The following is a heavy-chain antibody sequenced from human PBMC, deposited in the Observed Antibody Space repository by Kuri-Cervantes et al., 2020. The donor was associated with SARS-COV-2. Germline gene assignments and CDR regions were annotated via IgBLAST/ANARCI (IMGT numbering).Heavy chain of an antibody. CDR1: GFIFSTYS. D-gene: IGHD3-9*01. CDR2: IYSGGDT. CDR3: ASPFDWLYG. J-gene: IGHJ4*02. V-gene: IGHV3-66*01. Sequence: GGSLRLSCAASGFIFSTYSMNWVRQAPGKGLEWVSVIYSGGDTFYADSVKGRFTIYRDKSRNSLCLQMSSLRAQDTAVYYCASPFDWLYGWGQGTLVTVSS.